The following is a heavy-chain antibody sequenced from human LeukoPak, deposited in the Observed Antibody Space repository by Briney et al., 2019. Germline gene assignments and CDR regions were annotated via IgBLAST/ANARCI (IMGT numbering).Heavy chain of an antibody. CDR1: GYTFTSYG. Sequence: ASVKVSCTASGYTFTSYGISWVRQAPGQGLEWMGWISAYNGNTNYAQKLQGRVTMTTDTSTSTAYMELRSLRSDDTAVYYCARDLSGYYDSGGDYWGQGTLVTVSS. CDR2: ISAYNGNT. CDR3: ARDLSGYYDSGGDY. J-gene: IGHJ4*02. D-gene: IGHD3-22*01. V-gene: IGHV1-18*01.